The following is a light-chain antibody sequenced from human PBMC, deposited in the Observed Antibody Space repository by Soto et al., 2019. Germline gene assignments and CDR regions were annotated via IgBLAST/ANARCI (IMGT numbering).Light chain of an antibody. Sequence: EIVLTQSPATLSLSPGARATLSCRASQSVGANLAWYQQKPGQAPRLLIWDESSRATGIPARFSGSGSGTEFTLTISRLEPEDFAVYYCQQRSNWPNFGQGTRLEIK. CDR2: DES. CDR1: QSVGAN. CDR3: QQRSNWPN. V-gene: IGKV3-11*01. J-gene: IGKJ5*01.